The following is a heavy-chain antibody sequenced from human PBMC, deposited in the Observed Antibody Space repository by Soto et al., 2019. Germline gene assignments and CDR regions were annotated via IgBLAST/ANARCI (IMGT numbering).Heavy chain of an antibody. J-gene: IGHJ6*02. Sequence: QLQLQESGSGLVKPSQTLSLTCAVSGGSISSGGYSWSWIRQPPGKGLEWIGYIYHSGSTYYNPSLMDRVTISVDRSKNQFTLKLSSVTAADTAVYYCARAHYGDYGYAMDGWGQGTTVTVSS. CDR3: ARAHYGDYGYAMDG. D-gene: IGHD4-17*01. CDR1: GGSISSGGYS. CDR2: IYHSGST. V-gene: IGHV4-30-2*01.